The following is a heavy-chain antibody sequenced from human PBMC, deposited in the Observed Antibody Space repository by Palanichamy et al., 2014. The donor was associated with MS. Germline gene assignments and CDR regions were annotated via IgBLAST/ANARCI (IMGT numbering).Heavy chain of an antibody. V-gene: IGHV4-39*01. CDR2: VFYTGSS. CDR1: GGSIRSSSNY. Sequence: QVQLQESGPGLVKPSETLSLTCTVSGGSIRSSSNYWGWIRQPPGKGLEWIGSVFYTGSSNYNPSLKSRVTISVDTSKNQFSLKLISATAADTAVYYCARKPVFWSGYDSWGQGTLVTVSS. D-gene: IGHD3-3*01. CDR3: ARKPVFWSGYDS. J-gene: IGHJ4*02.